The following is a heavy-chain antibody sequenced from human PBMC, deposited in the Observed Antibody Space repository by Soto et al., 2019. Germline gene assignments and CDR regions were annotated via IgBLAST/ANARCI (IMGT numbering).Heavy chain of an antibody. Sequence: PGGFLRLSCAASGFTFSSYAMSWVRQAPGKGLEWVSAISGSGGSTYYADSVKGRFTISRDNSKNTLYLQMNSLRAEDTAVYYCAKAKRLRFLEWLLYVYFDYSGQGTLVTVSS. V-gene: IGHV3-23*01. J-gene: IGHJ4*02. D-gene: IGHD3-3*01. CDR1: GFTFSSYA. CDR3: AKAKRLRFLEWLLYVYFDY. CDR2: ISGSGGST.